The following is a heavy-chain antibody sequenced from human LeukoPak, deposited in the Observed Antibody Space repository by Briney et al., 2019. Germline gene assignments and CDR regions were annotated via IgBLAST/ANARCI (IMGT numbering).Heavy chain of an antibody. CDR2: IYYSGST. CDR3: ARSGTTSDI. Sequence: SETLSLTCTVSGGSISSYYWSWIRQPPGKGLEWIGYIYYSGSTNYNPSLKSRVTISVDTSKNQFSLKLSSVTAADTAVYYCARSGTTSDIWGQGTMVAVSS. J-gene: IGHJ3*02. D-gene: IGHD1-1*01. CDR1: GGSISSYY. V-gene: IGHV4-59*01.